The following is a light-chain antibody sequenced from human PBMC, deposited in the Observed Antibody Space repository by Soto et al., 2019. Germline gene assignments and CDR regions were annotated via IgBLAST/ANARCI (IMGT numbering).Light chain of an antibody. CDR2: GAS. J-gene: IGKJ1*01. Sequence: IVLTQSPATLSLSPGERATLSCRASQSISNYLAWYQQKPGQAPRLLIYGASSRATGIPDRFSGSGSGTDFTLTISRLEPEDYAVYYCQQYGHSLWTFGQGTKVDIK. CDR3: QQYGHSLWT. V-gene: IGKV3-20*01. CDR1: QSISNY.